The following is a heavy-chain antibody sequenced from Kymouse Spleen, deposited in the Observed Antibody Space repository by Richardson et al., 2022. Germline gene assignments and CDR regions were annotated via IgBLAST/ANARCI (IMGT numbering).Heavy chain of an antibody. CDR2: IKSKTDGGTT. D-gene: IGHD3-10*01. V-gene: IGHV3-15*01. Sequence: EVQLVESGGGLVKPGGSLRLSCAASGFTFSNAWMSWVRQAPGKGLEWVGRIKSKTDGGTTDYAAPVKGRFTISRDDSKNTLYLQMNSLKTEDTAVYYCTTDLWVRGVPYAFDIWGQGTMVTVSS. CDR1: GFTFSNAW. CDR3: TTDLWVRGVPYAFDI. J-gene: IGHJ3*02.